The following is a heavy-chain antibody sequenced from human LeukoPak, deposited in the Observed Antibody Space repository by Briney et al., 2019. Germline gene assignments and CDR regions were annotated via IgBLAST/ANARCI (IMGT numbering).Heavy chain of an antibody. Sequence: GGSLRLSCAASGFTFSDYYMSWIRQAPGKGLEGVSYITSCGSTIYYADSVKGRFTISRDNAKNSLYLQMNSLRAEDTAVYYCARVVVPHRFDYWGQGTLVTVSS. V-gene: IGHV3-11*01. CDR1: GFTFSDYY. CDR3: ARVVVPHRFDY. J-gene: IGHJ4*02. D-gene: IGHD2-2*01. CDR2: ITSCGSTI.